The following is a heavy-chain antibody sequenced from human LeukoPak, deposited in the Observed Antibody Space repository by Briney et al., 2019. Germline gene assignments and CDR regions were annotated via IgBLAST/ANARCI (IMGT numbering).Heavy chain of an antibody. V-gene: IGHV4-59*08. Sequence: SETLSLTCTVSGGSISSYYWSWIRQPPGKGLEWIGYIYYSGSTNYNPSLKSRVTISVDTSKNQFSLKLSSVTAADTAVYYCARQYADYFDHWGQGTLVTVSS. CDR2: IYYSGST. D-gene: IGHD2-2*01. J-gene: IGHJ4*02. CDR1: GGSISSYY. CDR3: ARQYADYFDH.